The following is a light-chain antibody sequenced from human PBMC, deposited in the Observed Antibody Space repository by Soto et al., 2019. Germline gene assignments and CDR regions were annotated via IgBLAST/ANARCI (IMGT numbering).Light chain of an antibody. CDR1: QSVSNNY. V-gene: IGKV3-20*01. Sequence: EIVLTQSPGTLSLSPGERATLSCRASQSVSNNYLAWYQQKPGQAPRLLIYGASNRATSIPDRFSGSGSGTDFTLTISRLEPEDFAVYYCQQYGSSGTFGQGTKGDIK. CDR3: QQYGSSGT. J-gene: IGKJ1*01. CDR2: GAS.